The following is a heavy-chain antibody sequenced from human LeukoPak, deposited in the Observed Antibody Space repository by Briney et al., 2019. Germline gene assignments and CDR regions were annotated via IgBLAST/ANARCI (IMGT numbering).Heavy chain of an antibody. D-gene: IGHD2-2*02. CDR3: ARESWYCSSTSCYTNGFDY. CDR2: ISYDGSNK. V-gene: IGHV3-30-3*01. CDR1: GFTFSSYA. Sequence: GRSLRLSCAASGFTFSSYAMHWVRQAPGKGLEWVAVISYDGSNKYYADSVKGRFTISRDNSKNTLYLQMNSPRAEDTAVYYCARESWYCSSTSCYTNGFDYWGQGTLVTVSS. J-gene: IGHJ4*02.